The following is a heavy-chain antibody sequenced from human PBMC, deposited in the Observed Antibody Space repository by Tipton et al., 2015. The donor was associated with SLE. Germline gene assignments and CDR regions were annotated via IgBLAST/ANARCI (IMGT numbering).Heavy chain of an antibody. CDR1: GGSISGYY. CDR3: AKGKRTIYDHDAFDM. Sequence: LSLTCTVSGGSISGYYWSWVRQPPGKGLEWVSTIRNGGGKSDGKTYYAESVRGRFTISRDSSKNTIYLQMDSLRAEDTALYYCAKGKRTIYDHDAFDMWGQGTAVTVSS. J-gene: IGHJ3*02. D-gene: IGHD3-3*01. V-gene: IGHV3-23*01. CDR2: IRNGGGKSDGKT.